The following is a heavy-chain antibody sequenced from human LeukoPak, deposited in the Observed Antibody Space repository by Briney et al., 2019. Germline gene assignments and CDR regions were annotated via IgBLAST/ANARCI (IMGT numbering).Heavy chain of an antibody. CDR1: GGSISSGSYY. CDR3: ARSQGYCSGGSCLQGDWFDP. CDR2: LYSSGST. V-gene: IGHV4-61*02. Sequence: SETLSLTCTVSGGSISSGSYYWSWIRQPAGKGLEWIGRLYSSGSTNYNPSLNSRVTISLDTSKNQFSLKLSSVTAADTAMYYCARSQGYCSGGSCLQGDWFDPWGRGTLVTVSS. J-gene: IGHJ5*02. D-gene: IGHD2-15*01.